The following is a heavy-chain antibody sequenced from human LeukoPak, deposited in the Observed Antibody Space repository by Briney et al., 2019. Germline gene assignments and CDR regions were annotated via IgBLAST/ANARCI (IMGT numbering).Heavy chain of an antibody. CDR3: ARDLSGVAGYTYGRGIDY. D-gene: IGHD5-18*01. CDR2: ITSSGRYI. CDR1: GFTFSSYS. V-gene: IGHV3-21*01. J-gene: IGHJ4*02. Sequence: GGSLRLSCAASGFTFSSYSMNWVRQAPGKGLEWVSSITSSGRYIYYADSVKGRFTISRDNSENSLYLQMNSLRAEDTAVYYCARDLSGVAGYTYGRGIDYWGQGTLVTVSS.